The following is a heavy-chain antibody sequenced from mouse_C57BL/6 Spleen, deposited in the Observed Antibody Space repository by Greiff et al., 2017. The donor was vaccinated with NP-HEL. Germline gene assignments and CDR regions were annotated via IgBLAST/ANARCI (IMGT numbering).Heavy chain of an antibody. Sequence: VQLQQSGPELVKPGASVKISCKASGYSFTGYYMNWVKQSPEKSLEWIGEINPSTGGTTYNQKFKAKATLTVDKSSSTAYMQLKSLTSEDSAVYYCARSVLRYFDYWGQGTTLTVSS. CDR1: GYSFTGYY. CDR2: INPSTGGT. V-gene: IGHV1-42*01. CDR3: ARSVLRYFDY. D-gene: IGHD1-1*01. J-gene: IGHJ2*01.